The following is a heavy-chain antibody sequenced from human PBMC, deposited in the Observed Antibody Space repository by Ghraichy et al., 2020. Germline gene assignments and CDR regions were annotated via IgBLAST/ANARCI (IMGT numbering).Heavy chain of an antibody. J-gene: IGHJ6*02. V-gene: IGHV1-69*13. Sequence: SVKVSCKASGGTFSSYAISWVRQAPGQGLEWMGGIIPIFGTANYAQKFQGRVTITADESTSTAYMELSSLRSEDTAVYYCARAPGYCSSTGCTTPDYYYGMDVWGQGTTVTVSS. CDR3: ARAPGYCSSTGCTTPDYYYGMDV. D-gene: IGHD2-2*01. CDR2: IIPIFGTA. CDR1: GGTFSSYA.